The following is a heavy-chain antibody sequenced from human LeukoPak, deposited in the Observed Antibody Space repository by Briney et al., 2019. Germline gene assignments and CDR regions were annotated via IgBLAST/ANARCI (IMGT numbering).Heavy chain of an antibody. Sequence: PGGSLRLSCAASGFTFSNYNMNWVRQAPGKGLEWVSHISSSSSTIHYADSVKGRFTISRDNAKNSLYLQMNSLRAEDTAVYYCARGGFTSIPYWGQGTLVTVSS. CDR3: ARGGFTSIPY. J-gene: IGHJ4*02. CDR2: ISSSSSTI. D-gene: IGHD2-2*01. V-gene: IGHV3-48*01. CDR1: GFTFSNYN.